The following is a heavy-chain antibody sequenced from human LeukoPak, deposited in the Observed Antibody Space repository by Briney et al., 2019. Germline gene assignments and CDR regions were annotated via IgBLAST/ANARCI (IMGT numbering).Heavy chain of an antibody. CDR3: ARIPTPAAMVDY. D-gene: IGHD2-2*01. Sequence: GGSLKIPGKGSGYSLTSHWIGWVRQMPGKGLEWMGIIYPGDSDTRYSPSFQGQVTISADKSISTAYLQWSSLKASDTAMYYCARIPTPAAMVDYWGQGTLVTVSS. CDR1: GYSLTSHW. V-gene: IGHV5-51*01. J-gene: IGHJ4*02. CDR2: IYPGDSDT.